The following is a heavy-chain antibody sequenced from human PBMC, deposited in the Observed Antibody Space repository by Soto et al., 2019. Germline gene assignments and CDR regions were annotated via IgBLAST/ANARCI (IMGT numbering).Heavy chain of an antibody. CDR1: GYTFTGYG. V-gene: IGHV1-18*01. CDR2: ISAYNGNT. J-gene: IGHJ6*03. Sequence: ASVKVSCKASGYTFTGYGISGVRQAPGQGLEWMGWISAYNGNTNYAQKLQGRVTMTTDTSTSTAYMELRSLRSDDTAVYYCARVRAPHYYMDVRGKGTTVTVSS. CDR3: ARVRAPHYYMDV.